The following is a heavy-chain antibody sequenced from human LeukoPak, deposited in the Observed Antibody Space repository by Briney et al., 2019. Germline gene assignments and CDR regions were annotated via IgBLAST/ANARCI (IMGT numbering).Heavy chain of an antibody. V-gene: IGHV3-30*18. J-gene: IGHJ4*02. CDR3: AKGVSSADY. CDR2: ISYDGSNK. D-gene: IGHD6-19*01. Sequence: GSLRLSCAASGFTFSSYGMHWVRQAPGKGLEWVAVISYDGSNKYYADSVKGRFTISRDNSKNTLYLQMNSLRAEDTAVYYCAKGVSSADYWGQGTLVTVSS. CDR1: GFTFSSYG.